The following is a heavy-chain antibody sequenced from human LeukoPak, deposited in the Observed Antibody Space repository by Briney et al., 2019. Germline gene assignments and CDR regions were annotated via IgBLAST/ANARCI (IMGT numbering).Heavy chain of an antibody. CDR3: AREVWAAAGIEYYYYYMDV. J-gene: IGHJ6*03. CDR2: ISAYNGNT. D-gene: IGHD6-13*01. Sequence: GASVKVSCKASGYTFISYDINWVRQAPGQGLEWMGWISAYNGNTNYAQKLQGRVTMTTDTSTSTAYMELRSLRSDDTAVYYCAREVWAAAGIEYYYYYMDVWGKGTTVTISS. CDR1: GYTFISYD. V-gene: IGHV1-18*01.